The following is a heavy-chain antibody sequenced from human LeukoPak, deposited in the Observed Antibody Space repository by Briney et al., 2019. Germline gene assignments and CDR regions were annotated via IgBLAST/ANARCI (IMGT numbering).Heavy chain of an antibody. J-gene: IGHJ2*01. CDR1: GFTFSAYS. V-gene: IGHV3-21*01. CDR2: ISSTSSYI. CDR3: ARKTLTTVTDWYFDL. D-gene: IGHD4-17*01. Sequence: GGSLRLSCAACGFTFSAYSMNWVRQAPGKGLVWVSSISSTSSYIYYADSVKGRFTTSRDNAKNSLYLQMNSLRAEDTAVYYCARKTLTTVTDWYFDLWGRGTLVTVSS.